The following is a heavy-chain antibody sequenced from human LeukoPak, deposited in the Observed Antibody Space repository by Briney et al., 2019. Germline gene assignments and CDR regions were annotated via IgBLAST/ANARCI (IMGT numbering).Heavy chain of an antibody. CDR2: VWHDGSKT. CDR1: GFTFSGCH. Sequence: GGSLRLSCAASGFTFSGCHIHWVRQAPGKGLEWVALVWHDGSKTYYADSVKGRFTVSRDNSKNTLFLQMNSLRAEDTAVYYCARDHSYAFDIWGQGTMVTVSS. J-gene: IGHJ3*02. CDR3: ARDHSYAFDI. V-gene: IGHV3-33*01. D-gene: IGHD4-11*01.